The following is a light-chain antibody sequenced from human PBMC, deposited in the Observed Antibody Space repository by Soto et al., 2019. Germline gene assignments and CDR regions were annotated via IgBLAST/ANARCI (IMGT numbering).Light chain of an antibody. CDR1: SSDVGGYNY. CDR2: DVS. Sequence: QSVLTQPASVSGSPGQPITISCTGTSSDVGGYNYVSWYQQHPGKAPKLMIYDVSNRSSGVSNRFSGSKSGNTASLTISGLQAEDEADYYCSSYTSSSKVFGTGTKVTVL. CDR3: SSYTSSSKV. V-gene: IGLV2-14*01. J-gene: IGLJ1*01.